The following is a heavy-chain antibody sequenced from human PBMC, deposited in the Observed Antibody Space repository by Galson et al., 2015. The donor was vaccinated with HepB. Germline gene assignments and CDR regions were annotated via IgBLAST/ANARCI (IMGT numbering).Heavy chain of an antibody. D-gene: IGHD5-24*01. V-gene: IGHV1-46*01. J-gene: IGHJ4*02. Sequence: SVKVSCKASGYTFTRHYIHWVRQAPGQGLEWMGVIGPGGDATSYTQNFQGRVTMTRDTSTSTVYMELSSLRSEDTAVYYCASEMQMTYYFDYWGQGTLVTVSS. CDR1: GYTFTRHY. CDR3: ASEMQMTYYFDY. CDR2: IGPGGDAT.